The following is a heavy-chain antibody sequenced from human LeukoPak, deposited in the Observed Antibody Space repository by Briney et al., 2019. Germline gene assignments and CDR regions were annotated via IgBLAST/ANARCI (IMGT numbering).Heavy chain of an antibody. CDR3: ARGGGSSGYVIF. D-gene: IGHD5-12*01. CDR2: ISSSSYDTI. J-gene: IGHJ4*02. CDR1: GGSISSGSYY. Sequence: LSLTCTVSGGSISSGSYYWSWIRQAPGKGLEWISYISSSSYDTIYYADSVKGRFTISRDNAKDSLYLQMNSLRAEDTAVYYCARGGGSSGYVIFWGQGTLVTVSS. V-gene: IGHV3-11*04.